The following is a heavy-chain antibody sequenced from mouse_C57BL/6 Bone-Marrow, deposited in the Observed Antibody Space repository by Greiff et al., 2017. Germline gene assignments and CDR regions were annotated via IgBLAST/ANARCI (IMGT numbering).Heavy chain of an antibody. V-gene: IGHV1-59*01. CDR3: ARDITTVVAPFDY. CDR1: GYTFTSYW. D-gene: IGHD1-1*01. Sequence: QVQLQQPGAELVRPGTSVKLSCKASGYTFTSYWMHWVKQRPGQGLEWIGVIDPSDSSTNYNQKFKGKAQLTVDTSSSTAYMQLSSLTSEDSAVYYCARDITTVVAPFDYWGQGTTLTVSS. J-gene: IGHJ2*01. CDR2: IDPSDSST.